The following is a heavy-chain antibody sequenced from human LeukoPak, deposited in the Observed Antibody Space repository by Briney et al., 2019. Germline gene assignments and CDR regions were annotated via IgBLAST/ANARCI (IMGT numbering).Heavy chain of an antibody. J-gene: IGHJ4*02. CDR2: ISGSGGST. Sequence: GGSLRLSCAASGFTFSSYAMSWVRQAPGKGLEWVSAISGSGGSTYYADSVKGRFTISRDNAKNSLYLQMNSLRAEDTAVYYCARDGGYSYEVDYWGQGTLVTVSS. CDR3: ARDGGYSYEVDY. CDR1: GFTFSSYA. D-gene: IGHD5-18*01. V-gene: IGHV3-23*01.